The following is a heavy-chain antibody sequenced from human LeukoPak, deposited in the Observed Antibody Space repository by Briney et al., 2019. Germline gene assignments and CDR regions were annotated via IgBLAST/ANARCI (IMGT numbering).Heavy chain of an antibody. CDR2: INHSGST. D-gene: IGHD2-2*01. Sequence: SETLSLTCAVYGGSFSGYYWSWIRQPPGKGLEWIGEINHSGSTNYNPSLKSRVAISVDTSKNQFSLKLSSVTAADTAVYYCASQIVVVPAAMGGWFDPWGKGTLVTVSS. CDR1: GGSFSGYY. V-gene: IGHV4-34*01. J-gene: IGHJ5*02. CDR3: ASQIVVVPAAMGGWFDP.